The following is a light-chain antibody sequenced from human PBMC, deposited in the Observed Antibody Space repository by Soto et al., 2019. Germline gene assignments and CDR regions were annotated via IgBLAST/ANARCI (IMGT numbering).Light chain of an antibody. CDR1: QTISSW. CDR2: KAS. V-gene: IGKV1-5*03. J-gene: IGKJ1*01. Sequence: DLPISPCPCPLYGSVGDSVTITCRASQTISSWLAWYQQKPGKAPKLLIYKASSLESGVPSRFSGSGSGTEFTLTISSLQPDDFATYYCQQPRTFGQGTKVDIK. CDR3: QQPRT.